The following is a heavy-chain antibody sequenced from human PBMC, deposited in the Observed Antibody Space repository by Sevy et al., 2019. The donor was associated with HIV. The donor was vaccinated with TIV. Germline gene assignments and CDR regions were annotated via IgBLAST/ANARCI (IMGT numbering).Heavy chain of an antibody. D-gene: IGHD6-6*01. V-gene: IGHV3-7*01. Sequence: GGSLRLSCAASGFTFGSYWMTWVRQAPGKGLEWVANLKEGGSGRFYVDSVRGRFTVSRDNAKKSLYLQMNNLRGEDTALYYCARLYSSSSGRGLDNWGQGALVTVSS. CDR3: ARLYSSSSGRGLDN. CDR2: LKEGGSGR. J-gene: IGHJ4*02. CDR1: GFTFGSYW.